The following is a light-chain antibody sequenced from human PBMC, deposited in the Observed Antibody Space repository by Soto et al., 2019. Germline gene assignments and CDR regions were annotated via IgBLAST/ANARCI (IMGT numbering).Light chain of an antibody. CDR1: QSVLYSSNNKNY. CDR3: QQDYSTPSWT. J-gene: IGKJ1*01. V-gene: IGKV4-1*01. Sequence: DIVMTQSPDSLAVSLGERATINCKSSQSVLYSSNNKNYLAWYQQKPGQPPKLLIYWASTRESGVPDRFSGRGSGTDFPLTISSLQAEDVAVYYFQQDYSTPSWTFGQWTKVEIK. CDR2: WAS.